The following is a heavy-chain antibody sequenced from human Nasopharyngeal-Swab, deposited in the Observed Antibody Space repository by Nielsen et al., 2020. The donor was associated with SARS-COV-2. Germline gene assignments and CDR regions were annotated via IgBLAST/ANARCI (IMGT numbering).Heavy chain of an antibody. D-gene: IGHD2-21*02. V-gene: IGHV3-15*01. CDR2: IKSKTDGGTT. CDR3: TTDLAYCGGDCYSPYYYGMDV. J-gene: IGHJ6*02. Sequence: VRQAPGKGLESVGRIKSKTDGGTTDYAAPVKGRFTISRDDSKNTLYLQMNSLKTEDTAVYYCTTDLAYCGGDCYSPYYYGMDVWGQGTTVTVSS.